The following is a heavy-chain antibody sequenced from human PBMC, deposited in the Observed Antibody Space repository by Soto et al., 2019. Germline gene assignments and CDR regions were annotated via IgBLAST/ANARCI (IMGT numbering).Heavy chain of an antibody. J-gene: IGHJ6*02. CDR3: ARGSRYDFWSGYPGPYYYYGMDV. CDR1: GYTFTGYY. D-gene: IGHD3-3*01. Sequence: ASVKVSCKASGYTFTGYYVHWVREAPGQGLEWMGWINPETGGTGYAQKFQGRVTMTRNTSISTAYMELSSLRSEDTAVYYCARGSRYDFWSGYPGPYYYYGMDVWGQGTTVTVSS. V-gene: IGHV1-8*02. CDR2: INPETGGT.